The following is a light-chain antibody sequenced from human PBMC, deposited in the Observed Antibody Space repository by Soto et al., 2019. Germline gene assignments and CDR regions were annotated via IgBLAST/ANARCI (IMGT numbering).Light chain of an antibody. Sequence: QSVLTQPASVSGSPGQSITISCSGTSSDFNYYNSVSWYQHHPGKAPKLMIYNVSNRPSGVSSRFSGSKSGNTASLTISGLQAEDEADYYCTSYTSSSTYVFGTGNKVTVL. CDR2: NVS. J-gene: IGLJ1*01. CDR1: SSDFNYYNS. V-gene: IGLV2-14*03. CDR3: TSYTSSSTYV.